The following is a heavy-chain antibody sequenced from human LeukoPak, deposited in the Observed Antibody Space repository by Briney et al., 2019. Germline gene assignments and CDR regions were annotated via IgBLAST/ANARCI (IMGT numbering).Heavy chain of an antibody. CDR1: DFKIRNYY. Sequence: GGSLRLSCAASDFKIRNYYISWVRQAPGKGLEWVSVIYSGGSTYYADSVKGRFTISRDNSKNTLYLQMNSLRAEDTAVYYCARGGPTSGGAFDIWGQGTMVTVSS. J-gene: IGHJ3*02. V-gene: IGHV3-53*01. D-gene: IGHD1-26*01. CDR2: IYSGGST. CDR3: ARGGPTSGGAFDI.